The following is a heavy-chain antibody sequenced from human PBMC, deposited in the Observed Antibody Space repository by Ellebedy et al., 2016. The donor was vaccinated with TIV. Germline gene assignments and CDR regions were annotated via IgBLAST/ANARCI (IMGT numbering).Heavy chain of an antibody. V-gene: IGHV4-39*01. CDR3: ARTFSPHCNSGVCLIAYYFDY. D-gene: IGHD2-8*01. CDR2: TYYSGSI. CDR1: GGSISSDNSS. J-gene: IGHJ4*02. Sequence: MPSETLSLTCPVSGGSISSDNSSWGLTRQPPGKGLERIGSTYYSGSIYYNPSLKSRVTISVDTSKNQFSLKLSSVTAADTAVYYCARTFSPHCNSGVCLIAYYFDYWGQGTLVTVSS.